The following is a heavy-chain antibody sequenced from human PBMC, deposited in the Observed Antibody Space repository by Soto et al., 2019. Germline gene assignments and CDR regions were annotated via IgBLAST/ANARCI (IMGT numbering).Heavy chain of an antibody. CDR2: ISYDGGNK. Sequence: QVQLVESGGGVVQPGRSLRLSCAASGFTFSSYAMHWVRQAPGKGLEWVTAISYDGGNKYYPDSLKGRFTISRDNSKTTLYLQMNSLRAEDTSVYYCAKDLVGLGTPEYAMDGWGQGTTVTVSS. CDR1: GFTFSSYA. D-gene: IGHD2-15*01. J-gene: IGHJ6*02. V-gene: IGHV3-30*18. CDR3: AKDLVGLGTPEYAMDG.